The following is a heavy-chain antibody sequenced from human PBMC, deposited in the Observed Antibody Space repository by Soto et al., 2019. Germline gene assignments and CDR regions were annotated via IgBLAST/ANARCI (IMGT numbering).Heavy chain of an antibody. CDR1: GGSISSGGYY. D-gene: IGHD3-22*01. CDR3: ARDRRVKGYYYDSSGYYLHAFDI. J-gene: IGHJ3*02. Sequence: SETLSLTCTVSGGSISSGGYYWSWIRQHPGKGLEWIGYIYYSGSTYYNPSLKSRVTISVDTSKNQFSLKLSSVTAADTAVYYCARDRRVKGYYYDSSGYYLHAFDIWGQGTMVTVSS. V-gene: IGHV4-31*03. CDR2: IYYSGST.